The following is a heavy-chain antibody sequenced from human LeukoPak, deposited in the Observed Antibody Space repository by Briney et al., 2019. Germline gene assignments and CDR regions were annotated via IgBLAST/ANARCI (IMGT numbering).Heavy chain of an antibody. D-gene: IGHD6-6*01. Sequence: SETLSLTCTVSGVSVSSYYWHWIRQSPGKGLEWIGFVYTSGITNYNPSLKSRLTISLDTSKNQFYLKLTSVTAADSAVYYCARHAQQLVRNYYFYSMDVWGTGTTVTVSS. CDR2: VYTSGIT. CDR3: ARHAQQLVRNYYFYSMDV. V-gene: IGHV4-4*08. CDR1: GVSVSSYY. J-gene: IGHJ6*03.